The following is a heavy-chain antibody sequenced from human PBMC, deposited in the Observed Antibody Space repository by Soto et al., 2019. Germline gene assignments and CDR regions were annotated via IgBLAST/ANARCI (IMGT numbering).Heavy chain of an antibody. CDR1: GFTLSSHT. Sequence: DVLLVESGGGLVKPGGSLRLSCAVSGFTLSSHTLTWVRQAPGKGLEWVSSITGTSTYIFQADSVKGRFTISRDNAKNSLYLHMNGLRADDTAVYYCARGSDSGDWYFDYWGQGTLVTVSS. D-gene: IGHD4-17*01. V-gene: IGHV3-21*01. CDR2: ITGTSTYI. CDR3: ARGSDSGDWYFDY. J-gene: IGHJ4*02.